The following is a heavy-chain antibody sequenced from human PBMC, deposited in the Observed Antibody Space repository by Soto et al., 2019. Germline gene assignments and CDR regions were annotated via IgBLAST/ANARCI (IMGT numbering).Heavy chain of an antibody. J-gene: IGHJ3*02. CDR1: GGTMDSGGYY. CDR3: ASSNYSFMAFDI. V-gene: IGHV4-31*03. Sequence: PSATPSLTCTVSGGTMDSGGYYWNWIRQRPGKGLEWIGYIYYNGSTSYNPSLKSRVTMSVDTSNNQFSPTLSSVTAADTPLYYCASSNYSFMAFDIWGQGTMPT. D-gene: IGHD3-10*01. CDR2: IYYNGST.